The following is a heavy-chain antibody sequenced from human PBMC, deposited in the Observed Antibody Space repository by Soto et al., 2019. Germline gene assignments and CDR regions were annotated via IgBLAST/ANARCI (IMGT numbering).Heavy chain of an antibody. CDR1: GFTFSTYW. CDR2: IKTDGSYT. D-gene: IGHD2-21*01. J-gene: IGHJ4*02. Sequence: EVQLVESGGGLVQPGGSLRLSCAASGFTFSTYWMHWVRQAPGKGLEWVSRIKTDGSYTNYADSVKGRFTISRDNAKNTIVLQMDSLGADDTAVYFCATGGSGDVRYWVQGSLVTVSS. CDR3: ATGGSGDVRY. V-gene: IGHV3-74*01.